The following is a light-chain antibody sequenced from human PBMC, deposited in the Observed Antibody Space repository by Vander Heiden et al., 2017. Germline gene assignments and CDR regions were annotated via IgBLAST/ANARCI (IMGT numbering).Light chain of an antibody. CDR1: QSVLYSSNNENY. CDR3: QQYYSTPYT. Sequence: DIVMTQSPDSLAVSLGARATINCKSSQSVLYSSNNENYLAWYQQQPGQPPKLLIYWASTRESGVPDRFSGSGSGTDFTLTISSLQAEDVAVYYCQQYYSTPYTFGQGTKLEIK. V-gene: IGKV4-1*01. J-gene: IGKJ2*01. CDR2: WAS.